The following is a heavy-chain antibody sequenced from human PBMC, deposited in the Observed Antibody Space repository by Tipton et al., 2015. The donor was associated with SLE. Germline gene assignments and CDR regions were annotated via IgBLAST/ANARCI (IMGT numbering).Heavy chain of an antibody. V-gene: IGHV3-23*01. J-gene: IGHJ4*02. CDR1: VFTFRNYA. Sequence: SLILSCEATVFTFRNYAMSWVRQAPGKGLEWVSAITGRGDRTYYIESVKGRFTISRDNSKNSLYLQMNGLRAEDTAVYYCARSPVDYWNGYSAWGQGTLVAVSS. D-gene: IGHD3-3*01. CDR3: ARSPVDYWNGYSA. CDR2: ITGRGDRT.